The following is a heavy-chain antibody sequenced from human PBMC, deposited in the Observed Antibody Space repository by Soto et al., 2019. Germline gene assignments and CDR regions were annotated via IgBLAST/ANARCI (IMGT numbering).Heavy chain of an antibody. CDR1: GFTVSSNY. J-gene: IGHJ3*02. CDR3: ARDPASMAPSDAFDI. CDR2: IYSGGST. Sequence: PGGSLRLSCAASGFTVSSNYMSWVRQAPGKGLEWVSVIYSGGSTYYADSVKGRFTISRDNSKNTLYLQMNSLRAEDTAVYYCARDPASMAPSDAFDIWGQGTMVTVSS. V-gene: IGHV3-53*01. D-gene: IGHD3-10*01.